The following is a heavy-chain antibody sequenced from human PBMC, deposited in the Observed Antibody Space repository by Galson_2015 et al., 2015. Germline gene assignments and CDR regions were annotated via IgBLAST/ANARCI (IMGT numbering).Heavy chain of an antibody. V-gene: IGHV3-53*01. Sequence: SLRLSCAASGFTVSSNYMSWVRQAPGKGLEWVSVIYSGGSTYYADSVKGRFTISRDNSKNTLYLQMNSLRAEDTAVYYCARDRMVRGVIHHDYWGQGTLVTVSS. J-gene: IGHJ4*02. CDR1: GFTVSSNY. CDR2: IYSGGST. CDR3: ARDRMVRGVIHHDY. D-gene: IGHD3-10*01.